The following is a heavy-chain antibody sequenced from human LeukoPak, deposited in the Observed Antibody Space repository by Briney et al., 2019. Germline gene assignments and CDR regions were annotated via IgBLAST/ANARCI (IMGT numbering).Heavy chain of an antibody. Sequence: GASVKVSCKASGYTFTSYYMHWVRQAPGQGLEWMGIINPSGGSTRYAQKYQGRVTMTRDTSTSTVYMELSSLRSEDTAVYYCARAPYYYDSSGYYWHYFDYWGQGTLVTVSS. D-gene: IGHD3-22*01. V-gene: IGHV1-46*01. CDR3: ARAPYYYDSSGYYWHYFDY. J-gene: IGHJ4*02. CDR1: GYTFTSYY. CDR2: INPSGGST.